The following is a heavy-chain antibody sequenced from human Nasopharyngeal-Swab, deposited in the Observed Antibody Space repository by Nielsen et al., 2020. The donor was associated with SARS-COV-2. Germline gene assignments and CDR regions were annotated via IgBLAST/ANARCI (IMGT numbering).Heavy chain of an antibody. Sequence: GESLKISCEASGFTVSSNYMSWVRQAPGKGLEWVSVIYSGGNTNYADSVKGRFTISRDNSKNTLYLQMNSLRAEDTAVYYCARGAITMVRGVIGTNAFDIWGQGTMVTVSS. CDR2: IYSGGNT. V-gene: IGHV3-53*01. CDR1: GFTVSSNY. J-gene: IGHJ3*02. D-gene: IGHD3-10*01. CDR3: ARGAITMVRGVIGTNAFDI.